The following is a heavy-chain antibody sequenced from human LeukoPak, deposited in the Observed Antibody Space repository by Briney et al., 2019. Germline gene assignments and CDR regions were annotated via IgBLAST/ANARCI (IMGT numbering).Heavy chain of an antibody. CDR2: IRSTPAGGTP. Sequence: GGSLRLSCTVSGLTFRERAMSWVRQAPGQGPEWVGFIRSTPAGGTPEYAASVKGRFTISRDDSKGIAYLQMNSLQTEDTAVYYCATRIATLLRDYWGQGILVTVSS. CDR3: ATRIATLLRDY. V-gene: IGHV3-49*04. CDR1: GLTFRERA. D-gene: IGHD6-13*01. J-gene: IGHJ4*02.